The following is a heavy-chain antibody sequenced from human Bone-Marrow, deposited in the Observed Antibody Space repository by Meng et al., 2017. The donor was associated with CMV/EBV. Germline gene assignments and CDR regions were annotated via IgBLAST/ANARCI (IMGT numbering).Heavy chain of an antibody. Sequence: SETLSLTCTVSGGSVSSGSYYWSWIRQPPGKGLEWIGYIYYSGSTNYNPSLKSRVTISVDTSKNQFSLKLSSVTAADTAVYYCARDLLRFLEWLQADTDAFDIWGQGTMVTVSS. D-gene: IGHD3-3*01. J-gene: IGHJ3*02. V-gene: IGHV4-61*01. CDR1: GGSVSSGSYY. CDR2: IYYSGST. CDR3: ARDLLRFLEWLQADTDAFDI.